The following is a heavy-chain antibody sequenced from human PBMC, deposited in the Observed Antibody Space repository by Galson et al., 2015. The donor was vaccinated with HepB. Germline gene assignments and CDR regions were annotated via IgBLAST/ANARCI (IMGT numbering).Heavy chain of an antibody. Sequence: SLRLSCAASGFTFSGYGLHWVRQAPGKGLGWVSFISYDGNKKSYVDSVKGRFTIFRDNSKNTVYLQMNSLRSEDTAVYYCARDQTAYNFWSGYFWFDPWGQGTLVTVSS. J-gene: IGHJ5*02. CDR2: ISYDGNKK. D-gene: IGHD3-3*01. CDR1: GFTFSGYG. V-gene: IGHV3-30-3*01. CDR3: ARDQTAYNFWSGYFWFDP.